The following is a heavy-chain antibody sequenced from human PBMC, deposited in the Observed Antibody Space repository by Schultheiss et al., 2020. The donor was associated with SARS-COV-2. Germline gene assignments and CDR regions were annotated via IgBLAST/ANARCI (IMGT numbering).Heavy chain of an antibody. Sequence: GGSLRLSCAASGFTFSSYSMNWVRQAPGKGLEWVSYISSSGSTIYYADSVKGRFTISRDNAKNSLYLQMNSLRAGDTAVYYCARAATYYYAFDIWGQGTMVTVSS. D-gene: IGHD3-10*01. CDR3: ARAATYYYAFDI. CDR1: GFTFSSYS. CDR2: ISSSGSTI. V-gene: IGHV3-48*04. J-gene: IGHJ3*02.